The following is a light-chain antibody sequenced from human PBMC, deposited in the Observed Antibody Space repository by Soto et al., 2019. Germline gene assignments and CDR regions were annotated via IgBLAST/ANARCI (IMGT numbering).Light chain of an antibody. J-gene: IGKJ3*01. CDR2: GAS. V-gene: IGKV3-20*01. CDR3: QQFGSSPGFT. Sequence: EIVLTQSPGTLSLSPGERATLSCRASQSINSRYLAWYQQKPGQAPRLLIYGASSRATAIPDRFSGSGSGTDFTLTVSRLEHDDSEVYYCQQFGSSPGFTFGPGTIVDIK. CDR1: QSINSRY.